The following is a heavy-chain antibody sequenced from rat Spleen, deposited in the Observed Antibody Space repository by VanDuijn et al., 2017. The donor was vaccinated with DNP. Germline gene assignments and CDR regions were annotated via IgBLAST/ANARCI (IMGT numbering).Heavy chain of an antibody. CDR3: ARQSAAISTGFAY. CDR2: IANSGDST. CDR1: GFTFNDYW. D-gene: IGHD1-2*01. Sequence: EVQLVEIGGGLVQPGRSLKLSCVASGFTFNDYWMTWIRQVPGKGLEWVASIANSGDSTYSPDSVKGRFTISRDNAKNTLYLQMNSLRSEDTATYYCARQSAAISTGFAYWGQGTLVTVSS. V-gene: IGHV5-31*01. J-gene: IGHJ3*01.